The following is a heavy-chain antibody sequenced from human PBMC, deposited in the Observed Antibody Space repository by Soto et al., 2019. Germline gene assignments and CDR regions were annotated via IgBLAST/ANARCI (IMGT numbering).Heavy chain of an antibody. D-gene: IGHD2-15*01. CDR1: GFTFGNYS. J-gene: IGHJ4*02. CDR3: AKDLEVLSARFES. CDR2: ISASGGRT. V-gene: IGHV3-23*01. Sequence: GGSLRLSCRASGFTFGNYSIAWVRQAPWKGLEWVSGISASGGRTYYADSAKGRFTISRENSNNTLYLQMSSLRAEDTAVYYCAKDLEVLSARFESWGQGALVTVSS.